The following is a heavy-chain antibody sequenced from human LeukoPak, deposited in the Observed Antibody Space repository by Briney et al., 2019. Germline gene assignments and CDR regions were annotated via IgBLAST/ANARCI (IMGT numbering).Heavy chain of an antibody. V-gene: IGHV3-74*01. CDR2: INTDGSAT. Sequence: PGGSLRLSCAVSGFNFSSYWIHWVRQAPGKGLVWVSLINTDGSATTYGDSAKGRFTVSRDNDKNTLFLDMNSLRVEDTAVYYYARGTAATAGIDYWGQGTLVTVSS. J-gene: IGHJ4*02. CDR3: ARGTAATAGIDY. D-gene: IGHD6-13*01. CDR1: GFNFSSYW.